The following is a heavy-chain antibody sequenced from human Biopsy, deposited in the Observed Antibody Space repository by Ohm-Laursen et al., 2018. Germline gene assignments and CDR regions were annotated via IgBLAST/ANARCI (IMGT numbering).Heavy chain of an antibody. Sequence: SLRLSCAASGFVFNNFAMSWVRQAPGKGLEWVSAISGRGVDTSYAGSVKGRFTISRDNAKNSLYLQMNSLRAEDTALYYCAKGNVWEKYHNSLFDYWGQGTLVTVSS. J-gene: IGHJ4*02. CDR3: AKGNVWEKYHNSLFDY. CDR1: GFVFNNFA. CDR2: ISGRGVDT. V-gene: IGHV3-23*01. D-gene: IGHD3-16*01.